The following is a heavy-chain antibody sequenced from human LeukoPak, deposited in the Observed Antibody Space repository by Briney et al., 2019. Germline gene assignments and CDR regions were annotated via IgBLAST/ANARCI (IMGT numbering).Heavy chain of an antibody. D-gene: IGHD1-26*01. J-gene: IGHJ3*02. Sequence: ASVKVSCKASGYTFTSYDINWVRQATGQGLERMGWMNPNSGNTGYAQKFQGRVTITRNTSISTAYMELSSPRSEDTAVYYCATSRSRFIVGDTSYAFDIWGQGTMVTVSS. CDR2: MNPNSGNT. V-gene: IGHV1-8*03. CDR3: ATSRSRFIVGDTSYAFDI. CDR1: GYTFTSYD.